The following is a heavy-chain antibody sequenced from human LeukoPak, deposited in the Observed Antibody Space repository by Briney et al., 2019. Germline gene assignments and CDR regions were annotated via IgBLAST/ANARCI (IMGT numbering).Heavy chain of an antibody. CDR3: AREGYYDSSGYY. Sequence: GRSLRLTCAASGFTFSSYGMHWVRQAPGKGLEWVSLIWYDGSNKYYADSVKGRFTISRDNSKNTLYLQMNSLRAEDTAVYYCAREGYYDSSGYYWGQGTLVTVSS. CDR1: GFTFSSYG. V-gene: IGHV3-33*01. CDR2: IWYDGSNK. J-gene: IGHJ4*02. D-gene: IGHD3-22*01.